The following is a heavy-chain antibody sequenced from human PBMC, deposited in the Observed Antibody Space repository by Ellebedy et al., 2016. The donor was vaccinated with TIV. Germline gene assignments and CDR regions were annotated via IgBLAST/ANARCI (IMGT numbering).Heavy chain of an antibody. CDR3: ARTLDYDGLDY. D-gene: IGHD4-23*01. CDR1: GGTFNSYA. V-gene: IGHV1-69*13. Sequence: AASVKVSCKASGGTFNSYAISWVRQAPGQGLEWMGGIIPIFGTANYAQKFQGRVTITADESTSTAYMEVSSLRSEDTAVYYCARTLDYDGLDYWGQGTLVTVSS. CDR2: IIPIFGTA. J-gene: IGHJ4*02.